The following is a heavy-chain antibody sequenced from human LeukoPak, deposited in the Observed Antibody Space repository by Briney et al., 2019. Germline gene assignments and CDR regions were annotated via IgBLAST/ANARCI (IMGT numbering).Heavy chain of an antibody. CDR1: GFTFSSYA. CDR2: ISFDGSNK. Sequence: GGSLRLSCAASGFTFSSYAMHWVRQAPGKGLEWVAVISFDGSNKYYADSVKGRFTISRDISKNTLYLQMNSLRAEDTAVYYCARGFRSVGDYWGQGTLVTVSS. CDR3: ARGFRSVGDY. J-gene: IGHJ4*02. V-gene: IGHV3-30*04.